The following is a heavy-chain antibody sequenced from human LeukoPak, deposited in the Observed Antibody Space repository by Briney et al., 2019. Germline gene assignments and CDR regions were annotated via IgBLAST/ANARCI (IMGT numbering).Heavy chain of an antibody. CDR2: MNPNSGNT. V-gene: IGHV1-8*01. J-gene: IGHJ4*02. D-gene: IGHD4-23*01. Sequence: GASVKVSCKASGYTFTSYDINWVRQATGQGLEWMGYMNPNSGNTGYAQKFQGRVSMTRDTSMGTAYMELSSLRSEDTAVYYCARGDYHYGGTDYWGQGTLVTVSS. CDR3: ARGDYHYGGTDY. CDR1: GYTFTSYD.